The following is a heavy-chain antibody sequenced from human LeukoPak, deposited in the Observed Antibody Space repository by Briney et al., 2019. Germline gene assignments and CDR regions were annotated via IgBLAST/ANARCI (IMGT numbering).Heavy chain of an antibody. CDR3: AGAIAAAGTDAFDI. D-gene: IGHD6-13*01. CDR2: ISAYNGNT. Sequence: ASVKVSWKASGYTFTSYGISWVRQAPGQGLEWMGWISAYNGNTNYAQKLQGRVTMTTDTSTSTAYMELRSLRSDDTAVYYCAGAIAAAGTDAFDIWGQGTMVTVSS. J-gene: IGHJ3*02. V-gene: IGHV1-18*04. CDR1: GYTFTSYG.